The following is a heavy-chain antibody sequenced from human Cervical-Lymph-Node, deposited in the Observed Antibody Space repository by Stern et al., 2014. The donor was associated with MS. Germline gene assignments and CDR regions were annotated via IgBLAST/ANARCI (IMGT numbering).Heavy chain of an antibody. D-gene: IGHD3-22*01. CDR3: AKESYYYDNDDYTLSPLEN. J-gene: IGHJ4*01. V-gene: IGHV3-23*01. CDR2: ITGSGVNT. CDR1: GFTFARCA. Sequence: EVQLLESGGGLVQPGGSLRLSCAASGFTFARCAMSWVRQAPGKGLEWVAAITGSGVNTNYADSAKGRFTISRDNSKNTLNLQMNNLRAEDTAVYYCAKESYYYDNDDYTLSPLENWGHGTLVTVSS.